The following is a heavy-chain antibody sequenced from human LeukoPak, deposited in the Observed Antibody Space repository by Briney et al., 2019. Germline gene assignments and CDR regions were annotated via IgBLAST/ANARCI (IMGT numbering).Heavy chain of an antibody. Sequence: PGGSLRLSCAASGFTFSSCAMSWVRQAPGKGLEWVSAISGSGGSTYYADSVKGRFTISRDNSKNTLYLQMNSLRAEDTAVYYCAKGGSRFLEWLLFGWFDPWGQGTLVTVSS. CDR2: ISGSGGST. CDR1: GFTFSSCA. J-gene: IGHJ5*02. D-gene: IGHD3-3*01. CDR3: AKGGSRFLEWLLFGWFDP. V-gene: IGHV3-23*01.